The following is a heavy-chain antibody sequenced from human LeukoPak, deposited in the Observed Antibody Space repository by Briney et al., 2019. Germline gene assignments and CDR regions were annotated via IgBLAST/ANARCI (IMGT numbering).Heavy chain of an antibody. Sequence: GGSLRLSCAVSGITFSDYWMTWVRQAPGKGLEWVANIKKDGSERYYVDSVKGRFTISRDNAKNSLYLQMISLRVEDTAVYYCARYPRNLVDPWGQGTLVTVSS. CDR2: IKKDGSER. V-gene: IGHV3-7*01. J-gene: IGHJ5*02. CDR1: GITFSDYW. D-gene: IGHD1-7*01. CDR3: ARYPRNLVDP.